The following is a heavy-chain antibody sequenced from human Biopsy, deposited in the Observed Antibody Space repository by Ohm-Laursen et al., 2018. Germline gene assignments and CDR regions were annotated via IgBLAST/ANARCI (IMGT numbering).Heavy chain of an antibody. J-gene: IGHJ4*02. Sequence: GSLRLSCAAPGFSFGDSGMGWVRQAPGKGLEWVSTISGSGGNTYYADSVRGRFTVSRDGSKSTLYLQMSSLSAEDTAFYYCAKGGYCTTSSCYMDLDYWGQGTLVTVPS. V-gene: IGHV3-23*01. CDR3: AKGGYCTTSSCYMDLDY. CDR2: ISGSGGNT. D-gene: IGHD2-2*02. CDR1: GFSFGDSG.